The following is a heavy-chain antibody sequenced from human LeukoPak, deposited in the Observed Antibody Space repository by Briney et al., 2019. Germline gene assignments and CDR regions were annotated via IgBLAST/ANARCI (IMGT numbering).Heavy chain of an antibody. CDR1: GYTFTGYY. CDR3: ARVIYDILTGYYIDAFDI. V-gene: IGHV1-2*02. Sequence: ASVKVSCKASGYTFTGYYMHWVRQAPGQGLEWMGWINPNSGGTNYAQKFQGRVTMTRDTSISTAYMELSRLRSDDTAVYYCARVIYDILTGYYIDAFDIWGQGTMVTVSS. D-gene: IGHD3-9*01. J-gene: IGHJ3*02. CDR2: INPNSGGT.